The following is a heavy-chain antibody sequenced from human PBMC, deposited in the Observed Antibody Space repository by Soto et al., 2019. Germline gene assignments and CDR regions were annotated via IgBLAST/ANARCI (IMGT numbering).Heavy chain of an antibody. CDR1: GYTFTSYD. Sequence: PSVKVSCKASGYTFTSYDINWVRQATGQGLEWMGWMNPNSGNTGYAQKFQGRVTMTRNTSISTAYMELSSLRSEDTAVYYCARERSSGWYVDYWGQGTLVTVSS. CDR2: MNPNSGNT. D-gene: IGHD6-19*01. J-gene: IGHJ4*02. V-gene: IGHV1-8*01. CDR3: ARERSSGWYVDY.